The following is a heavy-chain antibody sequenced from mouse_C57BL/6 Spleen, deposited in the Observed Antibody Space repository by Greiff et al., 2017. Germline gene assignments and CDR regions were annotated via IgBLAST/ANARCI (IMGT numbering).Heavy chain of an antibody. CDR2: IYPRDGST. Sequence: QVQLKESDAELVKPGASVKISCKVSGYTFTDHTIHWMKQRPEQGLEWIGYIYPRDGSTKYNEKFKGKATLTADKSSSTAYMQRNSLTAEDSAYYVCARDSNYEFDYWGQGTTLTVSS. D-gene: IGHD2-5*01. CDR3: ARDSNYEFDY. J-gene: IGHJ2*01. CDR1: GYTFTDHT. V-gene: IGHV1-78*01.